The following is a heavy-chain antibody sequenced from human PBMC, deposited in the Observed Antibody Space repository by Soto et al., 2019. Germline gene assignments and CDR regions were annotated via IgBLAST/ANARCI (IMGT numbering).Heavy chain of an antibody. Sequence: SETLSLTCTVSGGSINTFYWSWVRQPAGKGLEWIGRIFSSGSTSFNPSLESRVAMSVDTSENHFSLNLSSVTAADMAVYYCAREGSYSAYNFAHGIQLWSFDFWGQGALVTVSS. CDR3: AREGSYSAYNFAHGIQLWSFDF. CDR1: GGSINTFY. D-gene: IGHD5-12*01. J-gene: IGHJ4*02. V-gene: IGHV4-4*07. CDR2: IFSSGST.